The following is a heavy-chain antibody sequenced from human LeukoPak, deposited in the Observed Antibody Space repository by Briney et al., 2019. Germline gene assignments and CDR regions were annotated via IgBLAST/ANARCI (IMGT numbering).Heavy chain of an antibody. CDR1: GYTFTGYY. D-gene: IGHD4-17*01. V-gene: IGHV1-2*02. CDR3: AIFTVSTVPIDY. Sequence: ASVKVSCKASGYTFTGYYMHWLRQAPGQGLEWMGWINPNSGGTNYAQKFQGRVTMTRDTSISTAHMELSRLRSDDTAVYYCAIFTVSTVPIDYWGQGTLVTVSS. CDR2: INPNSGGT. J-gene: IGHJ4*02.